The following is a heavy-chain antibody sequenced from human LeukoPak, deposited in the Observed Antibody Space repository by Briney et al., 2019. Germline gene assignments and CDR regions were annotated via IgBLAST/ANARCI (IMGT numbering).Heavy chain of an antibody. V-gene: IGHV3-23*01. CDR2: ISETGGTI. Sequence: GGSLRLSCAPSGFTFSNYAMSWVRQAPGKGLEWVSAISETGGTIHYADSVRGRFIISRDNAKNSLYLQMNSLRAEDTAVYYCARDASSDQLPGFDYWGQGTLVTVSS. J-gene: IGHJ4*02. D-gene: IGHD6-19*01. CDR3: ARDASSDQLPGFDY. CDR1: GFTFSNYA.